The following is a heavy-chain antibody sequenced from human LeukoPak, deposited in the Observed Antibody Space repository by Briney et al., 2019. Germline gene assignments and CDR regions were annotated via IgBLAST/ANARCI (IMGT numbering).Heavy chain of an antibody. J-gene: IGHJ5*02. D-gene: IGHD2-2*01. Sequence: SVKVSCKASGATFSSYAISWVRQAPGQGLEWMGGIIPIFGTANYAQKFQGRVTIAADESTSTAYMELSSLRSEDTAVYYCARGVGYCSSTSCPWGQGTLVTVSS. CDR1: GATFSSYA. V-gene: IGHV1-69*13. CDR2: IIPIFGTA. CDR3: ARGVGYCSSTSCP.